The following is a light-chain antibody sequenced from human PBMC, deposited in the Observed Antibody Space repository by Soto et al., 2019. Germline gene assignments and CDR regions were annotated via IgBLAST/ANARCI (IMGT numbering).Light chain of an antibody. Sequence: DIQMTQSPSSLSASVGDRVTITCRASQSISSYLNWYQQKPGKAPKLLIYAASSLQSGVPSRFSGSGSGTDFTLTISSLQPEDFATYYCQQSYSTPVTLGPGIKVD. J-gene: IGKJ3*01. V-gene: IGKV1-39*01. CDR1: QSISSY. CDR3: QQSYSTPVT. CDR2: AAS.